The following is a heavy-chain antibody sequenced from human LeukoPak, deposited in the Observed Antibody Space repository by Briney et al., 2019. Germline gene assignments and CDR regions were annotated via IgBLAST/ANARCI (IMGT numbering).Heavy chain of an antibody. CDR1: GGSISSGSYY. Sequence: SETLSLTCTVSGGSISSGSYYWGWIRQPPGKGLEWIGSIYYSGSTYYNPSLKSRVTISVDTSKNQFSLKLSSVTAADTAVYYCARLPTYSSGWHGFDYWGQGTLVTVSS. CDR3: ARLPTYSSGWHGFDY. J-gene: IGHJ4*02. D-gene: IGHD6-19*01. V-gene: IGHV4-39*01. CDR2: IYYSGST.